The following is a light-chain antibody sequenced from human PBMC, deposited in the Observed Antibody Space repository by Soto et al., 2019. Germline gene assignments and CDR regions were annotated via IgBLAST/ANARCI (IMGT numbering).Light chain of an antibody. J-gene: IGKJ3*01. V-gene: IGKV3-20*01. CDR2: GAF. Sequence: EIVLTQSPGTLSLSPGERATLSCSASQSISSTSLAWYHQKPGQAPRLLIYGAFNRAAGIPDRFSCSGSGTDFNLTIGRLEPEDLAVYYCQQDGTFGPGTKVDI. CDR3: QQDGT. CDR1: QSISSTS.